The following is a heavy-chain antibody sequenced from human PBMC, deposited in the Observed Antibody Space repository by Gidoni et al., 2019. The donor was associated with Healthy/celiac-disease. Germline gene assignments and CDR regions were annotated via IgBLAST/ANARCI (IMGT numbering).Heavy chain of an antibody. CDR1: GGSISSGGYY. D-gene: IGHD3-22*01. J-gene: IGHJ4*02. Sequence: QVQLQESGPGLVKPSQTLSLTCTVSGGSISSGGYYWSWIRQHPGKGLEWIGYIYYSGSTYYTTSLKSRVTISVDTSKNQFALKLSSVTAADTAVYYCARDNLHSSGYIDYWGQGTLVTVSS. CDR2: IYYSGST. CDR3: ARDNLHSSGYIDY. V-gene: IGHV4-31*03.